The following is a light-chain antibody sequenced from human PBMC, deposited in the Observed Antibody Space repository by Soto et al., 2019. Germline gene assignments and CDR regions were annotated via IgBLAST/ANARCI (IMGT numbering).Light chain of an antibody. CDR1: QSVSSSY. J-gene: IGKJ3*01. CDR3: QQYGSSPFT. Sequence: EIVLTQSPGTLSLSPGERATLSWRASQSVSSSYLAWYQQKPGQAPRLLIYGASSRPTGIPDRFSGSGSGTDFTLTISRLEPEDFAVYYCQQYGSSPFTFGPGTKVDIK. CDR2: GAS. V-gene: IGKV3-20*01.